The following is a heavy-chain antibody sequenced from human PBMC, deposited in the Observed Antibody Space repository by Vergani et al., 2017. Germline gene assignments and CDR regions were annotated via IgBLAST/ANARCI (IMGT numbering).Heavy chain of an antibody. D-gene: IGHD3-16*01. CDR1: GGSISSYY. CDR2: IYYSGST. CDR3: ASSPATYXDYVWGSYAGAFDI. V-gene: IGHV4-59*01. J-gene: IGHJ3*02. Sequence: QVQLQESGPGLVKPSETLSLTCTVSGGSISSYYWSWIRQPPGKGLEWIGYIYYSGSTNYNPSLKSRVTISVDTSKNQFSLKLSSVTAADTAVYYCASSPATYXDYVWGSYAGAFDIWGQGTMVTVSS.